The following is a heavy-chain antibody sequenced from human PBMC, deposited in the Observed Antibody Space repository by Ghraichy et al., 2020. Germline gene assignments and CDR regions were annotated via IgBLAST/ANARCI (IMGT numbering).Heavy chain of an antibody. CDR2: IKQDGSEE. Sequence: GGSLRLSCAASGFAFSSYWMSWVRQAPGKGLEWVANIKQDGSEEYYVDSVEGRFTISRDNGKNALYVQMNSLRAEDTAVYYCARSIGWGWFDPWGQGTLVTVSS. CDR1: GFAFSSYW. J-gene: IGHJ5*02. D-gene: IGHD1-26*01. V-gene: IGHV3-7*03. CDR3: ARSIGWGWFDP.